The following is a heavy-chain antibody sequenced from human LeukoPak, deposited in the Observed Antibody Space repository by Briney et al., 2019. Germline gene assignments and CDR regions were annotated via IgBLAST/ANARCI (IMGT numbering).Heavy chain of an antibody. J-gene: IGHJ4*02. CDR2: INHSGST. D-gene: IGHD3-10*01. CDR1: GGSFSGYY. V-gene: IGHV4-34*01. CDR3: ARVPTGDRSSFDY. Sequence: SEILSLTCAVYGGSFSGYYWSWIRQPPGKGLEWIGEINHSGSTNDNPSLKSRVSISVATSKTQFSLKLSSVTAADTAVYYCARVPTGDRSSFDYWGQGTLVTVSS.